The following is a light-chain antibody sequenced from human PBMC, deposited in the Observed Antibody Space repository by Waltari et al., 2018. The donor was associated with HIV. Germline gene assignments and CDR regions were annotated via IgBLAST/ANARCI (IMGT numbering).Light chain of an antibody. CDR3: SSWDDSLSAQV. CDR1: SSNIGGSS. V-gene: IGLV1-47*01. J-gene: IGLJ3*02. Sequence: QSLLNQPPSVSGTLGQRVVISCSGGSSNIGGSSVYWYQQFPGVTPKTLIYGKNERPSGVPDRFSGSKTGTSASLAISGLRPDDEADYYCSSWDDSLSAQVFGGGTRLTVL. CDR2: GKN.